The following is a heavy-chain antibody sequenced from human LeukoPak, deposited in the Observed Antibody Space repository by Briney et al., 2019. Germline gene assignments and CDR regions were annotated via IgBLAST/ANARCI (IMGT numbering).Heavy chain of an antibody. V-gene: IGHV3-23*01. CDR3: AKDQEGYCSGGSCYLGY. CDR1: GFTFSRYA. J-gene: IGHJ4*02. CDR2: ISGSGGRT. D-gene: IGHD2-15*01. Sequence: GGSLRLSCAASGFTFSRYAMSWVRQASGKGLEWVSAISGSGGRTYYADSVKGRFTISRDNSKNRLYLQMNSLRAEDTAVYYCAKDQEGYCSGGSCYLGYWGQGTLVTVSS.